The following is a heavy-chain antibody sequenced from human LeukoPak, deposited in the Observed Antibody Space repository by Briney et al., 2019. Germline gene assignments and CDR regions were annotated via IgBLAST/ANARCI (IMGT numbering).Heavy chain of an antibody. CDR1: GFTFSSYE. V-gene: IGHV3-48*03. CDR3: ARDFASTMVRGVIGALDY. D-gene: IGHD3-10*01. Sequence: GGSLRLSCAASGFTFSSYEMNWVRQAPGKGLEGGSYISSSGSTIYYADSVKGRFTISRDNAKNSLYLQMNSLRAEDTAVYYCARDFASTMVRGVIGALDYWGQGTLVTVSS. J-gene: IGHJ4*02. CDR2: ISSSGSTI.